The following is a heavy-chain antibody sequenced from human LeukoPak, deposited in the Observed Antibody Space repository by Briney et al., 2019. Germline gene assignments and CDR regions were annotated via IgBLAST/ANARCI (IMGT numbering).Heavy chain of an antibody. CDR2: IIPIFSTA. CDR3: ARDRRTGGYALFDY. J-gene: IGHJ4*02. CDR1: GATFSSYA. Sequence: SVKLSCKASGATFSSYAISWVRQGPGQGLEWMGGIIPIFSTANYAQKFQGRVTITADKSTSTAYMELSSLRSDDTAVYYCARDRRTGGYALFDYWGQGTLVTVSS. D-gene: IGHD5-12*01. V-gene: IGHV1-69*06.